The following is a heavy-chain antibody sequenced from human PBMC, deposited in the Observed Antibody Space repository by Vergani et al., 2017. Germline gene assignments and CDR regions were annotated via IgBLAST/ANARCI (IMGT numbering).Heavy chain of an antibody. CDR3: VHRLGYFDWDGDFDV. J-gene: IGHJ3*01. D-gene: IGHD3-9*01. V-gene: IGHV2-5*01. Sequence: QITLRESGPTLVKPTQTLTLTCTFPGFSLTTGGEGVGWIRQPPGRALEWLAFVYWNDDERYSPSLKSRVTITKDTSKNEVILTMATMDPVDTATYYCVHRLGYFDWDGDFDVWGPGTMVTVSS. CDR1: GFSLTTGGEG. CDR2: VYWNDDE.